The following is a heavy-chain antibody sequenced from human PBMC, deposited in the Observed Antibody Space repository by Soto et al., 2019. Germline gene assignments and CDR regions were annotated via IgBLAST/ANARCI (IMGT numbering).Heavy chain of an antibody. D-gene: IGHD2-15*01. CDR2: IYYSGST. Sequence: SETLSLTCTVSGGSISSYYWSWIRQPPGKGLEWIGYIYYSGSTNYNPSLKSRVTISVDTSKNQFSLKLSSVTAADTAVYYCARSSGGGLNWFDPWGQGTLVTVS. J-gene: IGHJ5*02. V-gene: IGHV4-59*01. CDR3: ARSSGGGLNWFDP. CDR1: GGSISSYY.